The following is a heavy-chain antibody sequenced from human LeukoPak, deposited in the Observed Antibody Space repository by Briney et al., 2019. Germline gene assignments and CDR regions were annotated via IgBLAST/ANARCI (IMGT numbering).Heavy chain of an antibody. Sequence: SVKVSCQASGGTFSSYAISWVRQAPGQGLEWMGGIIPIFGTANYAQKFQGRVTITADESTSTAYMELSSLRSEDTAVYYCATGPKSHYYYYMGVWGKGTTVTVSS. CDR3: ATGPKSHYYYYMGV. J-gene: IGHJ6*03. CDR2: IIPIFGTA. V-gene: IGHV1-69*13. CDR1: GGTFSSYA.